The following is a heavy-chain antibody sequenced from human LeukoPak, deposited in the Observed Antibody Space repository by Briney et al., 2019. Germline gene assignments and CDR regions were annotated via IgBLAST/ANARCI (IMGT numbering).Heavy chain of an antibody. D-gene: IGHD1-1*01. CDR2: INHSGST. CDR1: GGSFSGYY. J-gene: IGHJ4*02. CDR3: ASGWYNSHQFY. V-gene: IGHV4-34*01. Sequence: PSETLSLTCAVYGGSFSGYYWSWIRQPAGKGLEWIGEINHSGSTNYNPSLKSRVTISVDTSKNQFSLKLSSVTAADTAVYYCASGWYNSHQFYWGQGTLVTVSS.